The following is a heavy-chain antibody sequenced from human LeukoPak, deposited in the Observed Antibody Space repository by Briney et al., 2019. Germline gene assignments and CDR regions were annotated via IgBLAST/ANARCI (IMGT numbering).Heavy chain of an antibody. Sequence: GGSLRLSCAASGFTFSRYTMNWVRQAPGKGLEWVSSITSSSSYIYYGDSVKGRFTISRDNSKNTLYLQMNSLRAEDTAVYYCAKDRGYFDWLSPFDYWGQGTLVTVSS. CDR1: GFTFSRYT. CDR3: AKDRGYFDWLSPFDY. CDR2: ITSSSSYI. V-gene: IGHV3-21*04. D-gene: IGHD3-9*01. J-gene: IGHJ4*02.